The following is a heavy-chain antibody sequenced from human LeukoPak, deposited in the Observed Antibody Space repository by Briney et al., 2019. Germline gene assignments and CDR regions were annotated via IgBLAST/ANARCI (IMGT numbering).Heavy chain of an antibody. CDR2: IWYDGSNI. CDR1: GLSFSSHD. CDR3: ARACNDYDSNCFSFLDY. Sequence: PGRSVRLSCAASGLSFSSHDMHWVRQAPGKGLEWVAVIWYDGSNIYYADSVKGRFPISRDNSKNTLYVQVNSLRAEDTALYYCARACNDYDSNCFSFLDYWGQGTLVTVFS. J-gene: IGHJ4*02. D-gene: IGHD3-22*01. V-gene: IGHV3-33*08.